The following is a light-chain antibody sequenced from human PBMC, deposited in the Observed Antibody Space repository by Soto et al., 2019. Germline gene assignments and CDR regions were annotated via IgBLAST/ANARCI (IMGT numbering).Light chain of an antibody. J-gene: IGKJ2*01. CDR3: QQYISSPRT. Sequence: IVLTQSPGTLSLSPGERATLSCRASQSVSRNYLGWYQQKPGQAPRLLIYGASSRATGLPDRFSGSGSGTDFTRTISRLEPEDFAVYYCQQYISSPRTFGQGTRLEIK. CDR2: GAS. CDR1: QSVSRNY. V-gene: IGKV3-20*01.